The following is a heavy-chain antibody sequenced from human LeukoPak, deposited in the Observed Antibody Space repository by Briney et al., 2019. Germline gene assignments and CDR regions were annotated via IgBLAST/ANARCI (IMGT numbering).Heavy chain of an antibody. CDR1: GGSTSSYF. CDR2: IYHSGST. CDR3: ARGINAFDI. D-gene: IGHD3-16*01. J-gene: IGHJ3*02. Sequence: SETLSLTCTVSGGSTSSYFWSWIRQPPGKGLEWIGYIYHSGSTYYNPSLKSRVTISVDRSRDQFSLKLSSVTAADTAVYYCARGINAFDIWGQGTMVTVSS. V-gene: IGHV4-59*12.